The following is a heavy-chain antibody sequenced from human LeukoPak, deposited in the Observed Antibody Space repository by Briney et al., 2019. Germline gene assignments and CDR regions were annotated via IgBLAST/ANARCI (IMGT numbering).Heavy chain of an antibody. V-gene: IGHV4-59*01. CDR3: ARGSSNPDY. Sequence: PSETLSPTRSVSGGFISSYYWGWIREPPPKGLEWIGYIYYTGSTDYNPSLKSRVTMSVDTSKNQFSLNLSSVTAADTAVYYCARGSSNPDYWGQGTLVTVSS. J-gene: IGHJ4*02. CDR1: GGFISSYY. D-gene: IGHD1-26*01. CDR2: IYYTGST.